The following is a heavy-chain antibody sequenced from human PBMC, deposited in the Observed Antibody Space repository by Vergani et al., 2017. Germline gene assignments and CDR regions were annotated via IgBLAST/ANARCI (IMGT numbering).Heavy chain of an antibody. J-gene: IGHJ6*02. CDR2: ISYDGSNK. V-gene: IGHV3-30*18. Sequence: VPLVESGGGVVQPGRSLRLSCAASGFTFSSYGMHWVRQAPGKGLEWVEVISYDGSNKYYADSVKGRFTISRDNSKNTLYLQMNSLRAEDTAVYYCAKAEAAAGNYYYYGMDVWGQGTTVTVSS. CDR1: GFTFSSYG. CDR3: AKAEAAAGNYYYYGMDV. D-gene: IGHD6-13*01.